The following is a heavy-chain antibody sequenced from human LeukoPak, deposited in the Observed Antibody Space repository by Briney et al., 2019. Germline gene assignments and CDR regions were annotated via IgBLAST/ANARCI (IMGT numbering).Heavy chain of an antibody. CDR2: ISGSGGST. V-gene: IGHV3-23*01. Sequence: SGGSLRLSCAASGFTFSSYAMSWVRQAPGKGLEWVSAISGSGGSTYYADSVKGRFTISRDNSKNTLYLQMNSLRAEDTAVYYCAIKPGIAVAGTRALVYWGQGTLVTVSS. J-gene: IGHJ4*02. D-gene: IGHD6-19*01. CDR3: AIKPGIAVAGTRALVY. CDR1: GFTFSSYA.